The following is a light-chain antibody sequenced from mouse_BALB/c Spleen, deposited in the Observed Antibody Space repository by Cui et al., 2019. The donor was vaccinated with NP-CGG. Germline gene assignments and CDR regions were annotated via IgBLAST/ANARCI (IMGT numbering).Light chain of an antibody. V-gene: IGLV1*01. CDR1: TGAVTTSNY. CDR2: GTN. Sequence: AVVNKESAITTSPGETVTLTCRSSTGAVTTSNYANWVQEKPDHLFTGLIGGTNNRAPGVPARFSGSLIGDKAALTITGAQTEDEAIYFCALWYSNHWVFGGGTKLTVL. CDR3: ALWYSNHWV. J-gene: IGLJ1*01.